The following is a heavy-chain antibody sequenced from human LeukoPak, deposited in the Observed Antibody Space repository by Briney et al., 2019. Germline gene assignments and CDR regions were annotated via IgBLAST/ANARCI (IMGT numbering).Heavy chain of an antibody. D-gene: IGHD3-10*01. CDR2: ISSSSSYI. Sequence: GGSLRLSCAASGFTFSSYSMNWVRQAPGKGLEWVSSISSSSSYIYYADSVKGRFTISRDNAKNSLYLQMNSLRAEDTAVYYCARDQDGSGSLSWFDPWGQGTLVTVSS. CDR3: ARDQDGSGSLSWFDP. CDR1: GFTFSSYS. V-gene: IGHV3-21*01. J-gene: IGHJ5*02.